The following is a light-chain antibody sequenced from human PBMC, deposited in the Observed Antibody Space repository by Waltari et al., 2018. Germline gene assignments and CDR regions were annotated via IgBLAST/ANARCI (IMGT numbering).Light chain of an antibody. CDR1: QTISSW. CDR3: QQYYTTPYT. CDR2: KAS. Sequence: DIQMTQSPSTLSASVGDRVTSTCRASQTISSWLAWYQQTPGKPPKLLIYKASSLESGVPSTFSGSGSGTEFTLTISSLQAEDVAVYYCQQYYTTPYTFGQGTKLEIK. J-gene: IGKJ2*01. V-gene: IGKV1-5*03.